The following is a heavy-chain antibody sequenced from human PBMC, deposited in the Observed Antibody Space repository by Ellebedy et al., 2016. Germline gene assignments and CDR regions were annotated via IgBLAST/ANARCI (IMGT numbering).Heavy chain of an antibody. CDR3: ARVRVGFDY. D-gene: IGHD5/OR15-5a*01. J-gene: IGHJ4*02. CDR2: ISSSSSTI. V-gene: IGHV3-48*01. CDR1: GFTFSSYA. Sequence: GGSLRLSXAASGFTFSSYAMSWVRQAPGKGLEWVSYISSSSSTIYYADSVKGRFTISRDNAKNSLYLQMNSLRAEDTAVYYCARVRVGFDYWGQGTLVTVSS.